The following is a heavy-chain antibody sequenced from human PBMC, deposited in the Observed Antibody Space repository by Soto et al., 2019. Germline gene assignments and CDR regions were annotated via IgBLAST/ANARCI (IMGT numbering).Heavy chain of an antibody. Sequence: QVQLVQSGAEVKKPGSSVKVSCKASGGTFSSYAISWVRQAPGQGLEWMGGIIPIFGTANYAQKFQGRVTITADESTSTAYLELSSLRSEDTAVDYCARDVRGLSMVRGVIRYNWFDPWGQGTLVTVSS. V-gene: IGHV1-69*12. CDR3: ARDVRGLSMVRGVIRYNWFDP. D-gene: IGHD3-10*01. J-gene: IGHJ5*02. CDR2: IIPIFGTA. CDR1: GGTFSSYA.